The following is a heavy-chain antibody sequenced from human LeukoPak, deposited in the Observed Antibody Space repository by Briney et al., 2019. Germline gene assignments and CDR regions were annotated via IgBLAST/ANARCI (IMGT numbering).Heavy chain of an antibody. D-gene: IGHD3-3*01. V-gene: IGHV1-18*01. CDR1: GYTFTNYG. J-gene: IGHJ5*02. Sequence: ASVKVSCKASGYTFTNYGISWVRQAPGQGLEWVSWISIYNGNTDYAQKLRGRDTMTRDTSTSTAYMELRSLRSDDTAVYYCARITYDFWSGYYMPDDPWGQGTLVTVSS. CDR3: ARITYDFWSGYYMPDDP. CDR2: ISIYNGNT.